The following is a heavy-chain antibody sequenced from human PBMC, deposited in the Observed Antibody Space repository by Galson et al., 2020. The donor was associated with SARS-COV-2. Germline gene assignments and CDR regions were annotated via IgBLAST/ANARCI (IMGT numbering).Heavy chain of an antibody. CDR2: IYPGDSDT. D-gene: IGHD2-2*02. V-gene: IGHV5-51*01. CDR3: ARRPGYCSSTSCYILDP. J-gene: IGHJ5*02. CDR1: SFTSYW. Sequence: SFTSYWIGWVRQMPGKGLEWMGIIYPGDSDTRYSPSFQGQVTISADKSISTAYLQWSSLKASDTAMYYCARRPGYCSSTSCYILDPWGQGTLVTVSS.